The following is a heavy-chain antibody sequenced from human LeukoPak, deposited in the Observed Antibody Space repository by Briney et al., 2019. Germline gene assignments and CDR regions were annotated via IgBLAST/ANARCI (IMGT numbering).Heavy chain of an antibody. J-gene: IGHJ4*02. CDR3: AKDRGYYYGSGSVTDY. CDR1: GLSFGSYG. D-gene: IGHD3-10*01. Sequence: PGGSLRLSCAASGLSFGSYGMHWVRQAPGKGLEWVAVISHEGSYQNYADSVKGRFTISRDNSKNMVFLQMNSLRAEDTAVYYCAKDRGYYYGSGSVTDYWGQGTLVTVSS. V-gene: IGHV3-30*18. CDR2: ISHEGSYQ.